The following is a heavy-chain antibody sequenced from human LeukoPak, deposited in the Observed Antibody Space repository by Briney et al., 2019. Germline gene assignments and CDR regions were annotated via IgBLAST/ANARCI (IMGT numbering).Heavy chain of an antibody. CDR1: GFTFSNYA. D-gene: IGHD6-13*01. J-gene: IGHJ4*02. CDR2: TTSSGGST. Sequence: GGSLRLSCTASGFTFSNYAMSWVRQAPGKGLEWVSATTSSGGSTYYADSVKGRFTISRDNSKNTLFLQMNSLRAEDTAVYYCAKGIAATGVGTFDSWGRGALVTVSS. CDR3: AKGIAATGVGTFDS. V-gene: IGHV3-23*01.